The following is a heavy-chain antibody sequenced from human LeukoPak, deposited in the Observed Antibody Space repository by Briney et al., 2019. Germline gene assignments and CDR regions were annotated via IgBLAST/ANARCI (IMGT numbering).Heavy chain of an antibody. CDR1: GFTFRNYW. V-gene: IGHV3-74*01. J-gene: IGHJ4*02. Sequence: GGSLRLSCAASGFTFRNYWMHWVRQAPGKGLVWVSRINGDGSDISYADFVKGRFTISRDNAKNTLSLQMDSLTDDDTALYYRPGGFGHNWSPFENWGQGTLVAVSS. D-gene: IGHD1-1*01. CDR3: PGGFGHNWSPFEN. CDR2: INGDGSDI.